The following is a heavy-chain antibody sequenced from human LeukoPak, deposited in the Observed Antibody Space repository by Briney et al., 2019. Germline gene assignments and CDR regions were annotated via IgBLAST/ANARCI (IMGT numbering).Heavy chain of an antibody. J-gene: IGHJ6*02. CDR1: GFTFSDYY. CDR3: AMGLGLDPAGWYYGMDV. V-gene: IGHV3-11*06. D-gene: IGHD6-19*01. Sequence: GGSLRLSCAASGFTFSDYYMSWIRQAPGKGLEWVSSISSSSSSYIYYADSVKGRFTISRDNAKNSLYLQMNSLRAEDTAVYYCAMGLGLDPAGWYYGMDVWGQGTTVTVSS. CDR2: ISSSSSSYI.